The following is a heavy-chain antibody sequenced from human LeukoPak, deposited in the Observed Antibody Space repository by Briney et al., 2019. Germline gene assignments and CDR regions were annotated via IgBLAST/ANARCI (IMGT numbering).Heavy chain of an antibody. CDR3: AKDRLRYFDWLPADAFDI. Sequence: GGSLRLSCAASGFTFSSYAMSWVRQAPGKGLEWVSAISGSGGSTYYADSVKGRFTISRDNSKNTLYLQMNSLRAEDTAVYYCAKDRLRYFDWLPADAFDIWGQGTMVTVSS. D-gene: IGHD3-9*01. J-gene: IGHJ3*02. CDR1: GFTFSSYA. CDR2: ISGSGGST. V-gene: IGHV3-23*01.